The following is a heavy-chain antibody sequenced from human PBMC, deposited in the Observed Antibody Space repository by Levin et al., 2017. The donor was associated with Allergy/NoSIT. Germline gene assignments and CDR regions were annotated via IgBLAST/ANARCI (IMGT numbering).Heavy chain of an antibody. CDR3: ARVGSSGYYRARPI. V-gene: IGHV3-21*01. D-gene: IGHD3-22*01. CDR1: GFTFNTYS. CDR2: ISSNSNYI. Sequence: GGSLRLSCAASGFTFNTYSINWVRQAPGKGLEWVSSISSNSNYIYYADSVKGRFTISRDNAKNSLYLQMNSLRAEDTAVYYCARVGSSGYYRARPIWGRGTMVIVSS. J-gene: IGHJ3*02.